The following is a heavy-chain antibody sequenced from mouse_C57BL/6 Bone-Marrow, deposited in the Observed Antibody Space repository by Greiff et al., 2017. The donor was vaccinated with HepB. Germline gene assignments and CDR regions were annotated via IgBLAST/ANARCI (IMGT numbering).Heavy chain of an antibody. Sequence: EVQLQQSGPGMVKPSQSLSLTCTVTGYSITSGYDWHWIRHFPGNKLEWMGYISYSGSTNYNPSLKSRISITHDTSKNHFFLKLNSVTTEDTATYYCAREDWGFAYWGQGTLVTVSA. CDR1: GYSITSGYD. CDR2: ISYSGST. CDR3: AREDWGFAY. D-gene: IGHD4-1*01. V-gene: IGHV3-1*01. J-gene: IGHJ3*01.